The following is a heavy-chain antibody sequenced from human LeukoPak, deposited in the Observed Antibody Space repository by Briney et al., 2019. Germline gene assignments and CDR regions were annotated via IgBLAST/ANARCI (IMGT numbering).Heavy chain of an antibody. Sequence: GGSLRLSCAASGFTFSSYWMSWVRQAPGKGLEWVANIKQDGSEKYYVDSVKGRFTISRDNAKNSLYLQVNSLRAEDTAVYYCASTRSYYDSSGYFPYWGQGTLVTVSS. V-gene: IGHV3-7*01. J-gene: IGHJ4*02. D-gene: IGHD3-22*01. CDR3: ASTRSYYDSSGYFPY. CDR2: IKQDGSEK. CDR1: GFTFSSYW.